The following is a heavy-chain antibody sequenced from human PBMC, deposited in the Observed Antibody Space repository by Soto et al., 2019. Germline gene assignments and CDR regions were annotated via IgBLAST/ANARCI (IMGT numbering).Heavy chain of an antibody. CDR2: ISSSSSYI. D-gene: IGHD3-10*01. CDR1: GFTFSSYS. V-gene: IGHV3-21*04. Sequence: PGGSLRLSCAASGFTFSSYSMNWVRQAPGKGLEWVSSISSSSSYIYYADSVKGRFTISRDNSKNSLYLQMNSLRAEDTAVYYCAKAIGSGSGRDYYYGMDVWGQGTTVTVSS. J-gene: IGHJ6*02. CDR3: AKAIGSGSGRDYYYGMDV.